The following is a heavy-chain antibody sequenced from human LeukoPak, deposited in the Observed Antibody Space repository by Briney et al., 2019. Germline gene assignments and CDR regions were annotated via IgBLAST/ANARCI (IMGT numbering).Heavy chain of an antibody. CDR2: ISGTAGST. Sequence: GGSLRLSCAASGFTFSSYNLNWVRQAPGKGLEWVSTISGTAGSTYYADSVKGRFTISRDNSKNTLFLQMNSLRAEDTAVYFCAKDRGQNLSDFLTGPAYYFDYWGQGTLVTVSS. D-gene: IGHD3/OR15-3a*01. CDR1: GFTFSSYN. CDR3: AKDRGQNLSDFLTGPAYYFDY. J-gene: IGHJ4*02. V-gene: IGHV3-23*01.